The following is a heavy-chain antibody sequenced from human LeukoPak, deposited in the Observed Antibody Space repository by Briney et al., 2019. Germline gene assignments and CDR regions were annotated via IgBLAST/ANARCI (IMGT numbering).Heavy chain of an antibody. CDR2: INHSGST. Sequence: SETLSLTCAVYGGSFSGYYWSWIRQPPGKGLEWIGEINHSGSTNYNPSLKSRVTISVDTSKNQFSLKLSSVTAADTAVYYCARSFPDPPKRIEYYYYMDVWGKGTTVTVSS. CDR1: GGSFSGYY. V-gene: IGHV4-34*01. CDR3: ARSFPDPPKRIEYYYYMDV. J-gene: IGHJ6*03. D-gene: IGHD2-15*01.